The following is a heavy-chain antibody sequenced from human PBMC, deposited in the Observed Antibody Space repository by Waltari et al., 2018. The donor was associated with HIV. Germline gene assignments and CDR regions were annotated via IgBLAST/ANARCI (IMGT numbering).Heavy chain of an antibody. CDR2: IYWDDDK. CDR3: TRQGGGRQNIAKYFDY. V-gene: IGHV2-5*02. J-gene: IGHJ4*02. CDR1: GFSLRTSGVG. Sequence: QITLKESGPTLVKPTQTLTLTCTFSGFSLRTSGVGVGWIRQPPGQALEWLALIYWDDDKRYSPALKSRLTITKDTPKNQVVLTMTNMDPVDTATYYCTRQGGGRQNIAKYFDYWGQGTLVTVSS. D-gene: IGHD2-21*01.